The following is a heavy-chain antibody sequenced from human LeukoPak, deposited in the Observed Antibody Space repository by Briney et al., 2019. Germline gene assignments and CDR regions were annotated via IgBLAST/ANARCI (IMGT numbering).Heavy chain of an antibody. V-gene: IGHV4-4*07. CDR1: GGSISSYY. J-gene: IGHJ6*03. D-gene: IGHD2-2*01. CDR2: IYTSGST. Sequence: SETLSLTCTVSGGSISSYYWSWIRQPAGKGLEWIGRIYTSGSTNYNPSLKSRVTMSVDTSKNQFSLKLSSVTAADTAVYYCARDAIVVVPAADYYYYMDVRGKGTTVTVSS. CDR3: ARDAIVVVPAADYYYYMDV.